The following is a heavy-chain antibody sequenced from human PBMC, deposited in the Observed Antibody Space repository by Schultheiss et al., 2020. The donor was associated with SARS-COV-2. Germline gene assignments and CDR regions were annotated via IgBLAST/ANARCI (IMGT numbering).Heavy chain of an antibody. CDR2: NYKNGDT. CDR3: AREGFGGVGAGVYDY. J-gene: IGHJ4*02. V-gene: IGHV3-53*01. Sequence: GGSLRLSCAASGFTFSGSAMHWVRQASGKGLEWFAINYKNGDTSFAASVRGRFSISRDDSKNTLHLQMNDLRVDDTAVYYCAREGFGGVGAGVYDYWGQGTLVTVSS. D-gene: IGHD3-16*01. CDR1: GFTFSGSA.